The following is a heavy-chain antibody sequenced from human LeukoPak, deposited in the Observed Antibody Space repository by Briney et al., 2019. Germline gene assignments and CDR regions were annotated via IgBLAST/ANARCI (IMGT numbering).Heavy chain of an antibody. Sequence: SETLSLTCTVSGGSISSYYWSWIRQPPGKGLEWIGYIYHSGSTNYNPSLKSRVTISVDTSKNQFSLKLSSVTAADTAVYYCASYDFWSGYYLSDDAFDIWGQGTMVTVSS. J-gene: IGHJ3*02. CDR2: IYHSGST. CDR1: GGSISSYY. D-gene: IGHD3-3*01. V-gene: IGHV4-4*08. CDR3: ASYDFWSGYYLSDDAFDI.